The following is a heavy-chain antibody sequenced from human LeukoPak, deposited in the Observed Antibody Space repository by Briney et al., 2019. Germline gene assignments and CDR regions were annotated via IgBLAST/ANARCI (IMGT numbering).Heavy chain of an antibody. D-gene: IGHD3-10*01. CDR3: TRLNYYGSASDY. V-gene: IGHV3-49*04. CDR2: IRSKAYGGTT. J-gene: IGHJ4*02. Sequence: GGSLRLSCTASGFTFCDYSMNWVRQAPGKGLDWVGFIRSKAYGGTTEYAASVKGRFTISRDDSKSIAYLQMNSLKTEDTAVYYCTRLNYYGSASDYWGQGTLVTVSS. CDR1: GFTFCDYS.